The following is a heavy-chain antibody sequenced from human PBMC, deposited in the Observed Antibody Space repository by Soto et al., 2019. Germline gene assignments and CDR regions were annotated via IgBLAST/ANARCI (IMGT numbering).Heavy chain of an antibody. J-gene: IGHJ4*02. Sequence: QVQLVQSGAEVKKPGSSVKVSYKASGDTFSFYTINWVRQAPGLGLEWVGRINPILSMSNYAQKFQGRVTMTADKSTNTAYMELRSLRSEDTAMYFCATSYGSGYRAFDSWGQGALVTVSS. D-gene: IGHD3-10*01. V-gene: IGHV1-69*02. CDR2: INPILSMS. CDR1: GDTFSFYT. CDR3: ATSYGSGYRAFDS.